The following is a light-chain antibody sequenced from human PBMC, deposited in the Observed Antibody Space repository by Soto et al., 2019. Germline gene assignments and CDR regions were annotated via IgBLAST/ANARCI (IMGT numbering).Light chain of an antibody. CDR3: QQRSDWLT. Sequence: EIVLTQSPATLSLSPGERATLSCRASQSVSIYLAWYQQKPGQAPRLLIYDASNRATGIPARFSGTGSGTDFTLTISRLEPEDFAVYYCQQRSDWLTFGGGTKVE. CDR1: QSVSIY. J-gene: IGKJ4*01. CDR2: DAS. V-gene: IGKV3-11*01.